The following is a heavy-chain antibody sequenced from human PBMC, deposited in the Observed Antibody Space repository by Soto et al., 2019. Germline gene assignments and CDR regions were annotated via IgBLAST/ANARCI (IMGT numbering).Heavy chain of an antibody. CDR3: AXGGWTTYYSPFFDY. CDR1: GFSLSTSGVG. Sequence: PTLVNPTQTLTLTCTFSGFSLSTSGVGVGWIRQPPGKALEWLALIYWDDDKRYSPSLKIRLTITKDTSKNQVVLTLTKLDTVDTATYYCAXGGWTTYYSPFFDYWGQGTLVTVSS. J-gene: IGHJ4*02. V-gene: IGHV2-5*02. D-gene: IGHD3-10*01. CDR2: IYWDDDK.